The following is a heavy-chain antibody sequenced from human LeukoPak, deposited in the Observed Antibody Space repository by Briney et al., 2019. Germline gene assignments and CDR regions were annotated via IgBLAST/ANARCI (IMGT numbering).Heavy chain of an antibody. CDR3: ARKIRRYCSSTSCYFAAWFDP. CDR2: IYYSGST. Sequence: SETLSLTCTVSGGSISSSSYYWGWIRQPPGKGLEWIVSIYYSGSTYYNPSLKSRVTISVDTSKNQFSLKLSSVTAADTAVYYCARKIRRYCSSTSCYFAAWFDPWGQGTLVTVSS. V-gene: IGHV4-39*01. D-gene: IGHD2-2*01. J-gene: IGHJ5*02. CDR1: GGSISSSSYY.